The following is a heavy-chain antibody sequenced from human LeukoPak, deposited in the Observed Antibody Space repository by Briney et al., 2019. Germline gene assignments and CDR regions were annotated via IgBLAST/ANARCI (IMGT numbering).Heavy chain of an antibody. Sequence: GASVKVSCKASGYTFTDYFMNWVRQAPGQGLEWMGWINPNSGGTNYEQKFQGRVTLTRDTSISTTYMELSRLKSDDTAIYYCARGGSPIFYYYMDVWGEGTTVTISS. CDR3: ARGGSPIFYYYMDV. V-gene: IGHV1-2*02. CDR1: GYTFTDYF. CDR2: INPNSGGT. J-gene: IGHJ6*03. D-gene: IGHD2-2*01.